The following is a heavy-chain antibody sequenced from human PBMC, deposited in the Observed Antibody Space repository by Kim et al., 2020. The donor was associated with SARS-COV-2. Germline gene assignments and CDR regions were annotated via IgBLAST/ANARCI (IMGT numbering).Heavy chain of an antibody. D-gene: IGHD2-15*01. V-gene: IGHV4-38-2*02. CDR3: ARVIDGGTYYFDY. CDR1: GYSISSGYY. CDR2: IYHSGST. Sequence: SETLSLTCTVSGYSISSGYYWGWIRQPPGKGLEWIGSIYHSGSTYYNPSLKSRVTISVDTSKNQFSLKLSSVTAADTAVYYCARVIDGGTYYFDYWGQGTLVTVSS. J-gene: IGHJ4*02.